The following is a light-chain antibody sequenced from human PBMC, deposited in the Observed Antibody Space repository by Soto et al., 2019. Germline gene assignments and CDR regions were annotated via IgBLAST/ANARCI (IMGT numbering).Light chain of an antibody. J-gene: IGKJ1*01. V-gene: IGKV1-27*01. Sequence: DIQMTQSPSSLSASVGDRVTITCRASQGISNYLAWYQQKPGKVPKLLIYAASTLQSGVPSRFGGSGSGTDFTLTISSLQPEDVATYYCQQYNDPPWTFGPGTKVEIK. CDR1: QGISNY. CDR3: QQYNDPPWT. CDR2: AAS.